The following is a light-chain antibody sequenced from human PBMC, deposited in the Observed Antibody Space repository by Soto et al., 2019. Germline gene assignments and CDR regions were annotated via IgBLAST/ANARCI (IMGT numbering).Light chain of an antibody. V-gene: IGLV2-23*01. CDR3: CSYASSGTYVV. CDR2: EGT. CDR1: SSNVGSYNL. Sequence: QSALTQPASVSGSPGQSITISCTGTSSNVGSYNLVSWYQQHPGKAPKLMIYEGTKRPSGVSNRFSGSRPGNTASLTISGLQAEDEADYYCCSYASSGTYVVFGGGTKLTVL. J-gene: IGLJ2*01.